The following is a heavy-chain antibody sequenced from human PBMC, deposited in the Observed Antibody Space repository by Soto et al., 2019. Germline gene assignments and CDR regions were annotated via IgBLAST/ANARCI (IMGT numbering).Heavy chain of an antibody. CDR1: GYTFTSYA. Sequence: QVQLVQSGAEVKKPGASVKVYCKASGYTFTSYAMHWVRQAPGQRLEWMGWINAGNGNTKYSQKFQGRVTITRDTSASTAYMELSSLRSEDTAVYYCARGVVVGAQAVWGQGTLVTVSS. V-gene: IGHV1-3*01. J-gene: IGHJ4*02. CDR3: ARGVVVGAQAV. D-gene: IGHD1-26*01. CDR2: INAGNGNT.